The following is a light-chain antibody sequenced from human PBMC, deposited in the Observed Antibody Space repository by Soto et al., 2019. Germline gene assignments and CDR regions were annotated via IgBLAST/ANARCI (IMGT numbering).Light chain of an antibody. J-gene: IGLJ2*01. CDR3: SSYTSSSTLV. CDR1: SSDVGGYNY. V-gene: IGLV2-14*01. CDR2: EVS. Sequence: QSVLTQPASVSGSPGQSITISCTGTSSDVGGYNYVSWYQQHPGKAPKLMIYEVSNRPSGVSNRFSGSKSGNTASLTISGLQAEDEAEYYCSSYTSSSTLVFGGGTK.